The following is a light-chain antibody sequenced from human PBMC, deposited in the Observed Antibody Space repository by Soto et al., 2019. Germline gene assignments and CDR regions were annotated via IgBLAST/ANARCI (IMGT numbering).Light chain of an antibody. CDR1: SSDIGTYNY. CDR3: SSYTISSTVV. V-gene: IGLV2-14*03. J-gene: IGLJ2*01. Sequence: QSALTQPASVSGSPGQSITISCTGTSSDIGTYNYVSWFQQHPGKVPKLMIYDVGNRPSGVSNRFSGSKSGNTASLTISGLQAEDEADYYCSSYTISSTVVFGGGTKLTVL. CDR2: DVG.